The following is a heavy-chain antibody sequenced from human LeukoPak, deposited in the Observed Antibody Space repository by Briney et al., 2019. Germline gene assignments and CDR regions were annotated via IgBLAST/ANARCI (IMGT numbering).Heavy chain of an antibody. CDR1: GGSFSGYY. V-gene: IGHV4-34*01. Sequence: TETLSLTCAVYGGSFSGYYWSWIRQPPGKGLEWIGEINHSGSTNYNPSLKSRVTISVDTSKNQFSLKLSSVTAADTAVYYCAREESYYFDYWGQGTLVTVSS. CDR3: AREESYYFDY. CDR2: INHSGST. J-gene: IGHJ4*02.